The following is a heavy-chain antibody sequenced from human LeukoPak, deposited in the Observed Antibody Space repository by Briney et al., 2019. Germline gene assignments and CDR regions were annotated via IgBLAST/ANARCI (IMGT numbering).Heavy chain of an antibody. D-gene: IGHD6-13*01. CDR1: GGSISSGDYY. J-gene: IGHJ6*03. CDR2: IYYSGST. Sequence: SETLSLTCTVSGGSISSGDYYWSWIRQPPGKGLEWIGYIYYSGSTYYNPSLKSRVTISVDTSKNQFSLKLSSVTAADTAVYYCARGGIAPPGYYYYYQMDVWGKGTTVTVSS. CDR3: ARGGIAPPGYYYYYQMDV. V-gene: IGHV4-30-4*08.